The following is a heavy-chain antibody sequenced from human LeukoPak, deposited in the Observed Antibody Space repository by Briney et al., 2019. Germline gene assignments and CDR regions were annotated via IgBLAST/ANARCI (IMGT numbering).Heavy chain of an antibody. J-gene: IGHJ4*02. Sequence: PSETLSLTCTVSGGSISSSSYYWSWIRQPPGKGLEWIGSIYYSGSTYYNPSLKSRVAISVDTPKNQFSLRLNSVTAADTAVYYCARSPRYYDSSGPLVLFDYWGQGTLVTVSS. CDR3: ARSPRYYDSSGPLVLFDY. CDR2: IYYSGST. V-gene: IGHV4-39*01. CDR1: GGSISSSSYY. D-gene: IGHD3-22*01.